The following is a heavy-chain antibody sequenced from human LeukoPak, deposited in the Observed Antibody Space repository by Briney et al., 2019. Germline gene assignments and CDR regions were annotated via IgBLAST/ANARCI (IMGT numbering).Heavy chain of an antibody. CDR2: IKSKTDGGTT. CDR1: GFTFSNAW. CDR3: PTASYYYGSGSYLGYYMDV. Sequence: GGSLRLSCAASGFTFSNAWMSWVRQAPGKGLEWVGRIKSKTDGGTTDYAAPVKGRFTISRDDSKNTLYLQMNSLKTEDTAVYYCPTASYYYGSGSYLGYYMDVWGKGTTVTVSS. D-gene: IGHD3-10*01. J-gene: IGHJ6*03. V-gene: IGHV3-15*01.